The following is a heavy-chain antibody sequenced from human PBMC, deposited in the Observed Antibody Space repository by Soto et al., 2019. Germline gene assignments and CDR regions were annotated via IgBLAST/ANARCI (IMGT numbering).Heavy chain of an antibody. V-gene: IGHV1-18*01. D-gene: IGHD3-10*01. J-gene: IGHJ6*03. CDR3: ASRSGVQGVIGPTKYYYYYYMDV. CDR2: ISAYNGNT. Sequence: ASVKVSCKASGYTFTSYGISWVRQAPGQGLEWMGWISAYNGNTNYAQKLQGRVTMTTDTSTSTAYMELRSLRSDDTAVYYCASRSGVQGVIGPTKYYYYYYMDVWGKGTTVTVSS. CDR1: GYTFTSYG.